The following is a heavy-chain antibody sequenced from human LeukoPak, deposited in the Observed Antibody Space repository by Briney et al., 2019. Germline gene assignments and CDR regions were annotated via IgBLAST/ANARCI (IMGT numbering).Heavy chain of an antibody. CDR1: GGSFSGYY. CDR2: INHSGST. Sequence: SETLSLTCAVYGGSFSGYYWSWIRQPPGKGLEWIGEINHSGSTNYNPSLKSRVTISVDTSKNQFSLKLSSVTAADTAVYYCARDRYGGNSGEFDYWGQGTLVTVST. V-gene: IGHV4-34*01. CDR3: ARDRYGGNSGEFDY. J-gene: IGHJ4*02. D-gene: IGHD4-23*01.